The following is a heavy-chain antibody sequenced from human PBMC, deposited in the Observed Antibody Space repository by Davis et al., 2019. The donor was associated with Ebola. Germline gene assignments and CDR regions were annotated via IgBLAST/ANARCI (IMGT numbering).Heavy chain of an antibody. Sequence: PSETLSLTCTVSGGYISSYFGNWIRQPAGRGLEWIGRINSSGSTNYNPSLKSRVTMSVDTSKNQFSLKLSSVTAADTAVYYCARASSTSANTAFDIWGQGAMVTVSS. CDR2: INSSGST. D-gene: IGHD2/OR15-2a*01. J-gene: IGHJ3*02. V-gene: IGHV4-4*07. CDR3: ARASSTSANTAFDI. CDR1: GGYISSYF.